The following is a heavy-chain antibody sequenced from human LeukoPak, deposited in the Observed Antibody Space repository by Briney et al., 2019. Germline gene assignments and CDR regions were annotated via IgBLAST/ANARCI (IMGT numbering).Heavy chain of an antibody. CDR3: ARGPTVTPHYYGMDV. CDR1: GFTFTTYW. J-gene: IGHJ6*02. V-gene: IGHV3-74*01. D-gene: IGHD4-17*01. Sequence: GGSLRLSCAASGFTFTTYWMHWVRQAPGKGLVWVSHINSDGSITSYADSVKGRFTISRDNAKSSLSLQMNSLRADDTAVYYCARGPTVTPHYYGMDVWGRGTTVTVSS. CDR2: INSDGSIT.